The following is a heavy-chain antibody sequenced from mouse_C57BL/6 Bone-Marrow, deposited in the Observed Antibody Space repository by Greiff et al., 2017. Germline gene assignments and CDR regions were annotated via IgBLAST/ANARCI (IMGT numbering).Heavy chain of an antibody. J-gene: IGHJ2*01. V-gene: IGHV1-55*01. CDR2: IYPTSGRT. Sequence: QVHVKQSGAELVKPGASVKMSCKASGYTFTSYWITWVKQRPGQGLEWIGDIYPTSGRTNYNEKFKSKAILTVDTSSNPAYMQLSSLTSEDSAVFYCARSGPLGRSFDYWGQGTTLTVSS. CDR1: GYTFTSYW. CDR3: ARSGPLGRSFDY. D-gene: IGHD4-1*01.